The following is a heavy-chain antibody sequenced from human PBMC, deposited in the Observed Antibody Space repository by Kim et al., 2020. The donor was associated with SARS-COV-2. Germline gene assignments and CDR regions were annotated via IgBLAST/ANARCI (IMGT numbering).Heavy chain of an antibody. J-gene: IGHJ5*02. CDR2: IKQDGSEK. V-gene: IGHV3-7*01. D-gene: IGHD3-22*01. CDR1: GFTFSSYW. CDR3: ARDLTEYYYDSSGYYYEENWCDP. Sequence: GGSLRLSCAASGFTFSSYWMSWVRQAPGKGLEWVANIKQDGSEKYYVDSVKGRFTISRDNAKNSLYLQMNSLRAEDTAVYYCARDLTEYYYDSSGYYYEENWCDPWGQGTLVTVSS.